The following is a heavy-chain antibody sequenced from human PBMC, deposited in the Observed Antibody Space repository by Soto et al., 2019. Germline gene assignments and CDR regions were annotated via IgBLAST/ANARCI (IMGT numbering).Heavy chain of an antibody. CDR3: ARQSLSLNSSRSVY. Sequence: PSQTLSLTCAISGDSVSSNSAAWNWIRQSPSRGLEWLGRSYYRSKWYNDYAVSVKSRITINPDTSKNQFSLQLNSVTPEDTAVYYCARQSLSLNSSRSVYWGQGTLVTVSS. CDR2: SYYRSKWYN. D-gene: IGHD1-1*01. J-gene: IGHJ4*02. CDR1: GDSVSSNSAA. V-gene: IGHV6-1*01.